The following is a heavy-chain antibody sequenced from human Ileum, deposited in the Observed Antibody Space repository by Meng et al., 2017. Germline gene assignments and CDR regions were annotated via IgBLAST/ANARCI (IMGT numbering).Heavy chain of an antibody. CDR2: AST. CDR3: ARDHWGSLDY. CDR1: GGSISTYNW. Sequence: QGQLQESGPGVVKPSGTPSLTCPVPGGSISTYNWWSWVRQPPGKGLEWIGYASTNYNPSLKNRVTISVDTSKNQFSLKLTSVTAADTAVYYCARDHWGSLDYWGQGVLVTVSS. V-gene: IGHV4-4*02. D-gene: IGHD7-27*01. J-gene: IGHJ4*02.